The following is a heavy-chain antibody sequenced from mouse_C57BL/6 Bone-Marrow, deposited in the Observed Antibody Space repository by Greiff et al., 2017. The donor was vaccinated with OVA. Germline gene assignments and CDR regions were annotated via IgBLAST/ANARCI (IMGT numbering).Heavy chain of an antibody. J-gene: IGHJ3*01. D-gene: IGHD1-1*01. CDR2: ISYDGSN. CDR1: GYSITSGYY. Sequence: ESGPGLVKPSQSLSLTCSVTGYSITSGYYWNWIRQFPGNKLEWMGYISYDGSNNYNPSLKNRISITRDTSKNQFFLKLNSVTTEDTATYYCATVVAPYWGQGTLVTVSA. V-gene: IGHV3-6*01. CDR3: ATVVAPY.